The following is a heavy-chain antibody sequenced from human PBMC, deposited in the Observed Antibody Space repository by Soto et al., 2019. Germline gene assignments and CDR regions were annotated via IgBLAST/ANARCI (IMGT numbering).Heavy chain of an antibody. CDR1: GFTFSSYW. J-gene: IGHJ5*02. D-gene: IGHD6-6*01. Sequence: GGSLRLSCAASGFTFSSYWMHWVRQAPGKGLVWVSRINSDGNSTSYADSVKGRFTISRDNAKNTLYLQMNSLRAEDTAVYYCARDPYSSFDWFDPWGQGTLVTVSS. V-gene: IGHV3-74*01. CDR2: INSDGNST. CDR3: ARDPYSSFDWFDP.